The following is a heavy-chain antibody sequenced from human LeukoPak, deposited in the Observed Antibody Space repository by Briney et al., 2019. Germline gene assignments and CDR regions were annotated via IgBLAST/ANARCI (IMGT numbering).Heavy chain of an antibody. V-gene: IGHV4-59*01. CDR1: GGSISSNY. J-gene: IGHJ3*02. CDR3: ARCRSSDSSGYCDAVDI. D-gene: IGHD3-22*01. Sequence: PSETLSLTCTVAGGSISSNYWSWIRQPPGKGLEWIGYIHNSGSTNYNPSLKSRVTISVDTSKKQFSLKLSSVTATDTAVYYCARCRSSDSSGYCDAVDIWGQGTMVTVSS. CDR2: IHNSGST.